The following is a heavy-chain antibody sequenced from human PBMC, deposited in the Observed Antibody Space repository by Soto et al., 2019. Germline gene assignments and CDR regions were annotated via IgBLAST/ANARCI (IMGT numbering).Heavy chain of an antibody. J-gene: IGHJ4*02. V-gene: IGHV1-18*01. CDR1: GYTFTSYG. Sequence: QVQLVQSGAEVKKPGASVKVSCKASGYTFTSYGISWVRQAPGQGLEWMGWIRAYNGNTNYAQKPQXXXTXXTDTSTSTAYMELRSLRSDDTAVYYCARDAPPADYWGQGTLVTVSS. CDR2: IRAYNGNT. CDR3: ARDAPPADY.